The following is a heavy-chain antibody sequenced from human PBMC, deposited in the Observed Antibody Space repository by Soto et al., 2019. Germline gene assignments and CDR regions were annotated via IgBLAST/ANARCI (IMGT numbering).Heavy chain of an antibody. J-gene: IGHJ5*02. V-gene: IGHV4-61*01. Sequence: PSETLSLTCTVSGDSISSNNYYWTWIRQPPGKGLEWIGYVSQTGSTNYNASLKSRLAISLDTSRSQFSLSLTSVTAADTAVYFCARFSPPRKAYDSNPGWFDPWGQGILVTVSS. CDR3: ARFSPPRKAYDSNPGWFDP. CDR1: GDSISSNNYY. D-gene: IGHD3-22*01. CDR2: VSQTGST.